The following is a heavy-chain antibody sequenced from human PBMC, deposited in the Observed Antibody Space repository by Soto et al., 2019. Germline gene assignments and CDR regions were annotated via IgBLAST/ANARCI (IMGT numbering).Heavy chain of an antibody. J-gene: IGHJ4*02. CDR1: GGSISSSCYY. D-gene: IGHD5-18*01. V-gene: IGHV4-39*07. Sequence: SETLSLTCTVSGGSISSSCYYWGWIRQPPGKGLEWIGYIYHSGSTYYNPSLKSRVTISVDTSKNQFSLKLSSVTAADTAVYYCARTLYSYGPRFDYWGQGTLVTVSS. CDR2: IYHSGST. CDR3: ARTLYSYGPRFDY.